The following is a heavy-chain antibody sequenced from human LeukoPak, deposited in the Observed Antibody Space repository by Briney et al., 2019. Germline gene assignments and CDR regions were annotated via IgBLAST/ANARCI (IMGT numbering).Heavy chain of an antibody. CDR3: ARQAPGSYRELDY. V-gene: IGHV3-13*04. Sequence: GGSLRLSCAASGFTFSNYNMHWVRQATGTGLEWVSGISATGDTYYSGSVKGRFTISRENAKSSFYLQMNSLRDGDTAVYYCARQAPGSYRELDYWGQGTLVTVSS. CDR1: GFTFSNYN. D-gene: IGHD3-16*02. CDR2: ISATGDT. J-gene: IGHJ4*02.